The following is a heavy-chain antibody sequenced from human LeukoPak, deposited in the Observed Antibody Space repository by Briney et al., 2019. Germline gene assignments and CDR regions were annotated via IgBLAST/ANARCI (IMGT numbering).Heavy chain of an antibody. J-gene: IGHJ4*02. V-gene: IGHV3-7*01. CDR2: IKQDGSEI. Sequence: GGSLRLSCAASGFTFSSYWMSWVRHTPGKGLEWVATIKQDGSEIYYVDSVKARFTISRDNAKNSLYLQMNSLSAEDTAVYYCARLGVRSSPWGYWGQGTLVTVSS. D-gene: IGHD6-6*01. CDR3: ARLGVRSSPWGY. CDR1: GFTFSSYW.